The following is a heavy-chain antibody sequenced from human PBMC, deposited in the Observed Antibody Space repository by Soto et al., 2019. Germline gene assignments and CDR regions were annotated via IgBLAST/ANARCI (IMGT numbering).Heavy chain of an antibody. CDR3: AALRNYEYYYGMDV. CDR2: IYYSG. J-gene: IGHJ6*02. V-gene: IGHV4-61*01. D-gene: IGHD1-7*01. Sequence: SETLSLTCTVSGGSVSSVSYYWSWIRQPPGKGLEWIGYIYYSGSNTSLKSRVTISVDTSKNQFSLKLSSVTAADTAVYYCAALRNYEYYYGMDVWGQGTTVTVSS. CDR1: GGSVSSVSYY.